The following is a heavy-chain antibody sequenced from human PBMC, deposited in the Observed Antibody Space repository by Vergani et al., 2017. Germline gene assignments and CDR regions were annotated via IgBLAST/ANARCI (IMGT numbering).Heavy chain of an antibody. CDR2: ISNSGNTI. J-gene: IGHJ4*02. Sequence: QVQLVESGGGLVKPGGSLRLSCAASGFSFSDHYMTWIRQAPGKGLEWVSYISNSGNTIEYADSVKGRFSISRDNAKSSLFLQMDSLRAEDTATYYCVKDAGSDENFFDSWGQGTLVTVSS. CDR3: VKDAGSDENFFDS. D-gene: IGHD1-26*01. V-gene: IGHV3-11*01. CDR1: GFSFSDHY.